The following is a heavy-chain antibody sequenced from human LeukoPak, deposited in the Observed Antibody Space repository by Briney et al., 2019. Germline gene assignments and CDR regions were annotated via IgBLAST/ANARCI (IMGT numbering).Heavy chain of an antibody. D-gene: IGHD6-19*01. CDR1: GFTLSSYV. Sequence: GGSLRLSCAASGFTLSSYVIHWVRQAPGKGLEWVAVISNDGSNKYYAESVKGRFSISRDNSKNTLYLQMNSLRTEDTAVYYCTRTYDIGVATPQAFWGQGTLVTVSS. CDR3: TRTYDIGVATPQAF. J-gene: IGHJ4*02. V-gene: IGHV3-30*04. CDR2: ISNDGSNK.